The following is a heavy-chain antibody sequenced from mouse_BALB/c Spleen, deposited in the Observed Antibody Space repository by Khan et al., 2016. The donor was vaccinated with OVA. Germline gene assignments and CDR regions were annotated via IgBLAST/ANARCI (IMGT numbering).Heavy chain of an antibody. D-gene: IGHD1-2*01. Sequence: VQLQQSGPGLVKPSQSLSLTCTVTGYSITSGYGWNWIRQFPGNKLEWMGYISYSGSTNYNPSLRSRISITRDTSKNQFFLQLNSVTTEDTATYYCARTARIKYWGQGTTLTVSS. CDR2: ISYSGST. CDR1: GYSITSGYG. V-gene: IGHV3-2*02. CDR3: ARTARIKY. J-gene: IGHJ2*01.